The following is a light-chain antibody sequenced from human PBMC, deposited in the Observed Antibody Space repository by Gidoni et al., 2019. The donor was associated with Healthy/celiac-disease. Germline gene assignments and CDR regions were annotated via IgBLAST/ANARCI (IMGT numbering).Light chain of an antibody. CDR3: QAWDSSTHNYV. CDR2: QDS. V-gene: IGLV3-1*01. J-gene: IGLJ1*01. Sequence: SYELTQPPSVSVSPGQTASITCSGDQLVDTYACRYQQKPGQSPVLVIYQDSNRPSGIPERFSGSNSGNTATLTISGSQAMDEADYYCQAWDSSTHNYVFGTGTKVTVL. CDR1: QLVDTY.